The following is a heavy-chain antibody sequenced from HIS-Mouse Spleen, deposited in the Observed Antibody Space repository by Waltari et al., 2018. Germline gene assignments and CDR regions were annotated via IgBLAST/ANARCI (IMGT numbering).Heavy chain of an antibody. CDR3: ARPSSSWYYFDY. D-gene: IGHD6-13*01. V-gene: IGHV3-74*01. J-gene: IGHJ4*02. Sequence: EVQLEESGGGLVQPGGSLGLYCSASGPTFRSYWVPLVRQDPGKGLVWVTRINSDGSSTSYADSVKGRFTISRDNAKNTLYLQMNSLRAEDTAVYYCARPSSSWYYFDYWGQGTLVTVSS. CDR2: INSDGSST. CDR1: GPTFRSYW.